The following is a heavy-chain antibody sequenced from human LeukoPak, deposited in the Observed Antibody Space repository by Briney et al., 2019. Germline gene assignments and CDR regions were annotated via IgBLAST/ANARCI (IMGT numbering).Heavy chain of an antibody. Sequence: GGSLRLSCAASGFTFSSYGMHWVRQASGKGLEWVAFIRYDGSNKYYADSVKGRFTISRDNSKNTLYLQMNSLRAEDTAVYYCAKDRTMIVVPLENWGQGTLVTVSS. CDR3: AKDRTMIVVPLEN. D-gene: IGHD3-22*01. CDR1: GFTFSSYG. J-gene: IGHJ4*02. CDR2: IRYDGSNK. V-gene: IGHV3-30*02.